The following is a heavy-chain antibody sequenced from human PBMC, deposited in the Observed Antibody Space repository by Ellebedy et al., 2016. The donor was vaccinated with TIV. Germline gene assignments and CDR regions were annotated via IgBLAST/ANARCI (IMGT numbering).Heavy chain of an antibody. CDR2: IYTSGST. V-gene: IGHV4-4*07. Sequence: SETLSLTXTVSGGSISSYYWSWIRQHAGKGLEWIGRIYTSGSTNYNPSLKSRVTMSVDTSKNQFSLKLSSVTAADTAVYYCARGPYCSSTSCRNWFNPWGQGTLVTVSS. J-gene: IGHJ5*02. CDR3: ARGPYCSSTSCRNWFNP. D-gene: IGHD2-2*01. CDR1: GGSISSYY.